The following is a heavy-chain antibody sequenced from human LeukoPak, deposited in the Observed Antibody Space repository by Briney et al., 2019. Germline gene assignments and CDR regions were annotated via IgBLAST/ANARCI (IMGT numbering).Heavy chain of an antibody. J-gene: IGHJ4*02. CDR3: ARDAGQATPFDY. CDR2: IRRDGTT. CDR1: GFTVSSYW. V-gene: IGHV3-74*01. D-gene: IGHD2-15*01. Sequence: GGSLRLSCAASGFTVSSYWIHWVRQAPGKGLVWVSLIRRDGTTSFAASVQGRFIISRDNARNTLYLQMNSLAAEDTAVYYCARDAGQATPFDYWGPGTLVTVSS.